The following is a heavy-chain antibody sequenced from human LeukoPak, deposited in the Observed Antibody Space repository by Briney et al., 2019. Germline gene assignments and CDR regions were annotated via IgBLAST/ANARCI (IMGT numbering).Heavy chain of an antibody. CDR2: INAGNGNT. CDR1: GYTFTSYA. V-gene: IGHV1-3*01. Sequence: ASVKVSCKASGYTFTSYAMHWVRQAPGQRLEWMGWINAGNGNTKYSQKFQGRVTITRDTSASTAYMELSSLRSEDTAVYYCARGDYVWGSYRTRIDYWGQGTLVTVSS. CDR3: ARGDYVWGSYRTRIDY. J-gene: IGHJ4*02. D-gene: IGHD3-16*02.